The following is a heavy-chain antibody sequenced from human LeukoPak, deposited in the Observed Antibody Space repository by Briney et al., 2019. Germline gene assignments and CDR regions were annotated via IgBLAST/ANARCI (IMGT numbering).Heavy chain of an antibody. Sequence: GGSLRLPCEASGFTVSSNYMSWVGRAPGKELERVSLIYSGGVTYYADSVKGRFTISRDNSKNTLYLQMNSLRAEDTAVYYCARAGGGDKQQLVWYFDLWGRGTLVTVSS. CDR2: IYSGGVT. CDR3: ARAGGGDKQQLVWYFDL. CDR1: GFTVSSNY. J-gene: IGHJ2*01. V-gene: IGHV3-53*01. D-gene: IGHD6-13*01.